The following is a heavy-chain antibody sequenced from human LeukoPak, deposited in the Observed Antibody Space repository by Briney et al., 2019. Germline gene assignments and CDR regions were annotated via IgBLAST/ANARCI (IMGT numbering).Heavy chain of an antibody. Sequence: SETLSLTCAVYGGSFSGYYWSWIRQPPGKGLEWIGEINHSGSTNYNPSLKSRVTISVDTSKNQFSLKLSSVTAADTAVYYRARGDRGVPKRRFDYWGQGTLVTVSS. CDR3: ARGDRGVPKRRFDY. CDR2: INHSGST. CDR1: GGSFSGYY. J-gene: IGHJ4*02. D-gene: IGHD3-16*01. V-gene: IGHV4-34*01.